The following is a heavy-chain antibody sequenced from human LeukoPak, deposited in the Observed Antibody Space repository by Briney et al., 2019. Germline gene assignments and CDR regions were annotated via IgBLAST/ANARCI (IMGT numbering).Heavy chain of an antibody. CDR2: INQDGSET. D-gene: IGHD2-2*01. V-gene: IGHV3-7*05. Sequence: PGGSLRLSCAASGFTFSSYWMTWVRQAPGKGLEWVANINQDGSETYYVDSVKGRFTISRDNAESSLYLQVNSLRAEDTAMYYCARGALLKYQLAIDYWGLGTLVTVSS. CDR3: ARGALLKYQLAIDY. CDR1: GFTFSSYW. J-gene: IGHJ4*02.